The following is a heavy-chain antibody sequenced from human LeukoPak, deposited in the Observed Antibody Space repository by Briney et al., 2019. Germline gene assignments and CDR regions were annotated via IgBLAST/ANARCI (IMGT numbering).Heavy chain of an antibody. CDR3: ARDRAYGSGSYSNWFDP. Sequence: ETLSLTCTVSGASISSFSWNWIRQPAGKGLEWVSGINWNGGSTGYADSVKGRFTISRDNAKNSLYLQMNSLRAEDTALYYCARDRAYGSGSYSNWFDPWGQGTLVTVSS. CDR1: GASISSFS. D-gene: IGHD3-10*01. V-gene: IGHV3-20*04. CDR2: INWNGGST. J-gene: IGHJ5*02.